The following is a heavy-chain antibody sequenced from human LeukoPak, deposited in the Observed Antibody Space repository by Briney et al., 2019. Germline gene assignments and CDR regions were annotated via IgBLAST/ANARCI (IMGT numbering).Heavy chain of an antibody. CDR3: AAEARPDYGDYGEYFQH. J-gene: IGHJ1*01. CDR1: GFTFNSYA. CDR2: ISYDGSNK. V-gene: IGHV3-30-3*01. D-gene: IGHD4-17*01. Sequence: GGSLRLSCAASGFTFNSYAMHWVRQAPGKGLEWVAVISYDGSNKYYADSVKGRFTISRDNSKNTLYLQMNSLRAEDTAVYYCAAEARPDYGDYGEYFQHWGQGTLVTVSS.